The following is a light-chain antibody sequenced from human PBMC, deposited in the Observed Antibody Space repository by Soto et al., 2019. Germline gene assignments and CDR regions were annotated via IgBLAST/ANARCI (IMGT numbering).Light chain of an antibody. V-gene: IGLV2-11*01. CDR1: SSDVDGYNY. Sequence: QSVLTQPRSVSGSPGQSVTISCTGTSSDVDGYNYVSWYQQHPGKAPKPMIYDVSKRPSGVPDRFSGSKSGNTASLTISGLQAEDEADYYCCSYAGSYTPPYVFGTGTKVTVL. CDR2: DVS. CDR3: CSYAGSYTPPYV. J-gene: IGLJ1*01.